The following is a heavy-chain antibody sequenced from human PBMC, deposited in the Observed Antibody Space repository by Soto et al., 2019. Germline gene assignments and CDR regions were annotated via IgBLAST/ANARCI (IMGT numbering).Heavy chain of an antibody. CDR1: GYTFTSYD. D-gene: IGHD6-6*01. Sequence: QVPLVQSGAEVKKPGASVKVSCKASGYTFTSYDINWVRQATGQGLEWMGWMNPNSGNTGYAQKFQGRVTMTRNTSISTAYMELSSLRSEDTAVYYCARGRGIAARKPTYNWFDPWGQGTLVTVSS. V-gene: IGHV1-8*01. J-gene: IGHJ5*02. CDR2: MNPNSGNT. CDR3: ARGRGIAARKPTYNWFDP.